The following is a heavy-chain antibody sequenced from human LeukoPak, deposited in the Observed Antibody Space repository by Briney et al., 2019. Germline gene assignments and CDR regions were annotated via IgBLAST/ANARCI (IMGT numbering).Heavy chain of an antibody. CDR1: GFTFSSYA. V-gene: IGHV3-23*01. Sequence: GGSLRLSCAASGFTFSSYAMSWVSQAPGKGLEWVSAISGSGGTTYYADSVKGRFTISRDNSKNTLYLQMNSLRAEDTAVYYCAKVAHYYGSGSYYEYYFDYWGQGTLVTVSS. CDR2: ISGSGGTT. D-gene: IGHD3-10*01. CDR3: AKVAHYYGSGSYYEYYFDY. J-gene: IGHJ4*02.